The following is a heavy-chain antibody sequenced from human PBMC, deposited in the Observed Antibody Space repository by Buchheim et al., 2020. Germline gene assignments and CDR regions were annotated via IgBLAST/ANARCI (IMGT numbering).Heavy chain of an antibody. CDR1: GGSMDPYY. J-gene: IGHJ3*02. V-gene: IGHV4-59*01. Sequence: QVQLQESGPGVVKPSETLSLTCTVSGGSMDPYYWSWIRQTPGKGLEWIGFIYYNGIINYSPSLNGRVTISIDTSKNQFSLRVMSVTAADTAVYYCARDAGPRLGFDAFDIWGQGT. CDR3: ARDAGPRLGFDAFDI. CDR2: IYYNGII. D-gene: IGHD6-19*01.